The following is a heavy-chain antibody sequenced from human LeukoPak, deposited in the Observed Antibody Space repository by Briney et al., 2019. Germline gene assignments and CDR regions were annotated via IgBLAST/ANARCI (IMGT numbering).Heavy chain of an antibody. CDR1: GFTFDDYA. CDR2: ISWNSGST. J-gene: IGHJ4*02. V-gene: IGHV3-9*03. D-gene: IGHD6-19*01. CDR3: AKSYSSGTGGAYYFDY. Sequence: PGGSLRLSCAASGFTFDDYAMHWVRQAPGKGLEWVSGISWNSGSTGYADSVKGRFTISRDNAKNSLYLQMNSLRAEDMALYYCAKSYSSGTGGAYYFDYWGQGTLVTVSS.